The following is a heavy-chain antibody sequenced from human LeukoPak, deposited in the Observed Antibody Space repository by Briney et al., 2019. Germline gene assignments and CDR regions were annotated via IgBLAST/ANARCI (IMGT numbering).Heavy chain of an antibody. CDR3: ARIGDYYDSSGYYGAFDM. D-gene: IGHD3-22*01. J-gene: IGHJ3*02. V-gene: IGHV4-38-2*02. CDR2: MHHSGST. CDR1: SYSISSGYY. Sequence: PSETLSLTCTVSSYSISSGYYWGWIRQPPGKGLEWIGSMHHSGSTYYNPSLKSRVTISVDTSKNQFSLKLSSVTAADTAVYYCARIGDYYDSSGYYGAFDMWGQGTMVTVSS.